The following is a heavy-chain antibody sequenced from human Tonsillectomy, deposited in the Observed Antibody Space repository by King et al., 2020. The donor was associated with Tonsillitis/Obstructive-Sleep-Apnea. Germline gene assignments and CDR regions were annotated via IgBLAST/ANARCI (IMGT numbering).Heavy chain of an antibody. J-gene: IGHJ3*02. V-gene: IGHV3-7*03. D-gene: IGHD5-18*01. CDR1: GFTFSSFW. CDR3: ARVAPAMVTKIDI. CDR2: IKRDGSEK. Sequence: VQLVESGGDLVQPGGSLRLSCAASGFTFSSFWMSWVRQAPGKGLEWVANIKRDGSEKYYVDSVKGRFTISRDNAKNSLYLQMNSLRAEDTAVYYCARVAPAMVTKIDIWGPGTRVTVSS.